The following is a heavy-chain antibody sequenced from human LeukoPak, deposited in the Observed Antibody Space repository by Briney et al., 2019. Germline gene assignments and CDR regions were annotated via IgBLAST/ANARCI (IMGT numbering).Heavy chain of an antibody. V-gene: IGHV3-23*01. CDR2: ISESGTNT. CDR3: AKMMAGVAGIPNC. CDR1: GFTFSSYA. D-gene: IGHD6-19*01. Sequence: TGGPLRLSCAASGFTFSSYAMSWVRRAPGKGLEWVSAISESGTNTYYTDSVRGRFTISRDNSKNTLYLHMNSLRADDTAVYYCAKMMAGVAGIPNCWGQGTLVTVFS. J-gene: IGHJ4*02.